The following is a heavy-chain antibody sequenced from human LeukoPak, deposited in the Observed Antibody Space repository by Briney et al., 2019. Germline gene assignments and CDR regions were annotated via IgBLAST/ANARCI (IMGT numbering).Heavy chain of an antibody. J-gene: IGHJ4*02. CDR2: MNPNSGNT. V-gene: IGHV1-8*01. CDR3: ARGRPESGETYYYDSSGYSSY. D-gene: IGHD3-22*01. Sequence: ASVKVSCKASGYTFTSYDINWVLQATGQGLEWMGWMNPNSGNTGYVQKFQGRVTMTRNTSISTAYMELSSLRSEDTAVYYCARGRPESGETYYYDSSGYSSYWGQGTLVTVSS. CDR1: GYTFTSYD.